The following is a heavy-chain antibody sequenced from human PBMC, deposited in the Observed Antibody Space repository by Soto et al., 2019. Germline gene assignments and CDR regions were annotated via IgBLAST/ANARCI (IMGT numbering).Heavy chain of an antibody. Sequence: NPSETLSLTCPVSGGSIGSYYWTWIRQTPGKGLEWIGYVHYSGYTNYNPSLKSRVTISVESSKNQFSLRLTSVTAADTAVYYCARAPPRGGWFDPWAREPWSPSPQ. D-gene: IGHD3-10*01. CDR3: ARAPPRGGWFDP. V-gene: IGHV4-59*01. CDR2: VHYSGYT. CDR1: GGSIGSYY. J-gene: IGHJ5*02.